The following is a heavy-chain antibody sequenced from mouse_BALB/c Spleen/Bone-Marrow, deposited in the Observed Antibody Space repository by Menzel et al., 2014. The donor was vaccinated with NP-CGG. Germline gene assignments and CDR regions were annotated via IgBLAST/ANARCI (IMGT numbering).Heavy chain of an antibody. CDR2: IRNKANGYTT. J-gene: IGHJ3*01. V-gene: IGHV7-3*02. CDR1: GLTFTDYY. Sequence: EVNVVESGGGLVQPGGSLRLSCATSGLTFTDYYMSWVRQPPGKALEWLGFIRNKANGYTTEYSASVKGRFTISRDNSQSILYLQMNTLRAEDSATYYCARDVGNYVRFAYWGQGTLVTVSA. D-gene: IGHD2-1*01. CDR3: ARDVGNYVRFAY.